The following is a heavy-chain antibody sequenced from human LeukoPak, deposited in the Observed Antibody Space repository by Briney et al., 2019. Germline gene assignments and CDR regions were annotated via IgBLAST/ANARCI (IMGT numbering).Heavy chain of an antibody. CDR3: ARAKGGSYGGNRRRNFDY. J-gene: IGHJ4*02. V-gene: IGHV4-34*01. CDR2: INHSGST. Sequence: SETLSLTCAVYGGAFSGYYWSWIRQPPGKGLEWIGEINHSGSTNYNPSLKSRVTISVDTSKNQFSLKLSSVTAADTAVYYCARAKGGSYGGNRRRNFDYWGQGTLVTVSS. D-gene: IGHD4-23*01. CDR1: GGAFSGYY.